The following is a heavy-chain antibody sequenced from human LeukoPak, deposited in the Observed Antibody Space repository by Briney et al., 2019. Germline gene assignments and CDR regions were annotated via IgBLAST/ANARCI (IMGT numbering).Heavy chain of an antibody. Sequence: GESLKISCKGSGYTFTSYWIGWVRQTPGKGLEWMGIIYPGDSDTRYSPSFQGQVTISADKSISTAYLQWSSLKASDTAMYYCARQRGVVDNWFDPWGQGTLVTVSS. V-gene: IGHV5-51*01. CDR2: IYPGDSDT. D-gene: IGHD3-3*01. J-gene: IGHJ5*02. CDR3: ARQRGVVDNWFDP. CDR1: GYTFTSYW.